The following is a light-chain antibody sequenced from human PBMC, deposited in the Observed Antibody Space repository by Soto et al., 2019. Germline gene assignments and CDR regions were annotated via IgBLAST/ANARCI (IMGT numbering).Light chain of an antibody. CDR1: STNIGADYD. V-gene: IGLV1-40*01. Sequence: QSVLTQPPSVSGAPGQTITISCTGSSTNIGADYDVYWYQQLPGTAPKLIIYGNSNRPSGVPDRFSGSKSGTSASLAITGLDEEDDDYYCCQSSDSSPRYLFGRGTKLTVL. CDR3: QSSDSSPRYL. J-gene: IGLJ3*02. CDR2: GNS.